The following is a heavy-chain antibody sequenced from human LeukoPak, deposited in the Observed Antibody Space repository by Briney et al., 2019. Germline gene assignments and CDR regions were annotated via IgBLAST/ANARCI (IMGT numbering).Heavy chain of an antibody. CDR2: MNPNSGNT. J-gene: IGHJ4*02. CDR3: TRGSSGRRDN. D-gene: IGHD6-19*01. Sequence: ASVKVSCKASGYTFTSCDINWVRQATGQGLEWMGWMNPNSGNTGYGQSFQGRITMTRDISIGTAYMELSNLTSEDTAIYYCTRGSSGRRDNWGQGTLVTVSA. CDR1: GYTFTSCD. V-gene: IGHV1-8*01.